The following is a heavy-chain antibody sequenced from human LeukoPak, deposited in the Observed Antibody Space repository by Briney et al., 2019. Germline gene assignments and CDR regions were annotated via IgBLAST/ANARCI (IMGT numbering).Heavy chain of an antibody. V-gene: IGHV3-30*15. CDR3: ARDVHYTSSKPGWPFDI. CDR2: ISYDGSDK. Sequence: PGRSLRLSCTVSGFTFSNYAMHWVRQPPGKGPEWVAFISYDGSDKSYADSVKGRFTISRDNSKSTLYLQMSSLRPDDTAVYSCARDVHYTSSKPGWPFDIWGQGTGVTVSS. CDR1: GFTFSNYA. D-gene: IGHD6-6*01. J-gene: IGHJ3*02.